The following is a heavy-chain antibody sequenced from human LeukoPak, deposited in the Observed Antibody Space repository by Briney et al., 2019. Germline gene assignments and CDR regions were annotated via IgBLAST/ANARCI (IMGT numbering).Heavy chain of an antibody. D-gene: IGHD6-19*01. Sequence: SQTLSLTCTVSGGSISSGSYYWSWIRQPAGTGLEWIGRIYTSGSTNYNPSLKSRITISVDTSKNQFSLKLSSVTAADTAVYYCARYSSGWFGYWGQGTLVTVSS. CDR3: ARYSSGWFGY. J-gene: IGHJ4*02. CDR2: IYTSGST. CDR1: GGSISSGSYY. V-gene: IGHV4-61*02.